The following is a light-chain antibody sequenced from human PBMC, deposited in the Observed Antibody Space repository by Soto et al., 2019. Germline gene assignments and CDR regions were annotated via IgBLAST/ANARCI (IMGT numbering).Light chain of an antibody. Sequence: QSVLTQPPSASGTPGQRVTISCSGSISNIGGNTVNWYQQVPGTAPKLLIYRDDQRPSGVPDRFSGSKSATSASLAISGLQSEDEADYYCSSYTSSSTHVVFGGGTKLTVL. CDR1: ISNIGGNT. J-gene: IGLJ2*01. CDR3: SSYTSSSTHVV. CDR2: RDD. V-gene: IGLV1-44*01.